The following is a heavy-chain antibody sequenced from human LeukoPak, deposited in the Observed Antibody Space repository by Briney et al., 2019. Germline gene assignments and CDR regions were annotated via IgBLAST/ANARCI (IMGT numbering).Heavy chain of an antibody. CDR2: INHSGST. D-gene: IGHD6-6*01. CDR3: ARIAPPRRIAARPERDY. Sequence: TSETLSLTCAVYGGSFSGYYWSWIRQPPGKGLEWSGEINHSGSTNYNPSLKSRVTISVDTSKNQFSLKLSSVTAAYTAVYYCARIAPPRRIAARPERDYSGQGTLVTVSS. CDR1: GGSFSGYY. V-gene: IGHV4-34*01. J-gene: IGHJ4*02.